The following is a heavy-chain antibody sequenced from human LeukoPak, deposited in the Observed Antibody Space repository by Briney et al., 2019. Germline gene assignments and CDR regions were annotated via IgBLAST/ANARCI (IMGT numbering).Heavy chain of an antibody. D-gene: IGHD3-3*01. CDR3: AKVSDFFSGYNPTYFDY. J-gene: IGHJ4*02. CDR2: ISGSGGST. CDR1: GFTFSSYA. V-gene: IGHV3-23*01. Sequence: GGSLRLSCAASGFTFSSYAMSWVRQAPGKGLEWVSAISGSGGSTYYADSVKGRFTISRDNSKNTLYLQMNSLRAEDTAVYHCAKVSDFFSGYNPTYFDYWGQGTLVTVSS.